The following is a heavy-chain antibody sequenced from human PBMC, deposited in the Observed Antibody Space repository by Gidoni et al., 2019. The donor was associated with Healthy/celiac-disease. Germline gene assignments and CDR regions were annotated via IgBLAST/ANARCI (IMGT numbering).Heavy chain of an antibody. D-gene: IGHD3-16*01. CDR1: GFTVSSYG. V-gene: IGHV3-30*18. CDR2: ISYDGSNK. J-gene: IGHJ6*02. CDR3: AKDFLGGMDV. Sequence: QVQLVESGGGVVQPGRSLSLSCEASGFTVSSYGMHWVRQAPGKGLEWVAVISYDGSNKYYADSVKGRFTISRDNSKNTLYLQMNSLRAEDTAVYYCAKDFLGGMDVWGQGTTVTVSS.